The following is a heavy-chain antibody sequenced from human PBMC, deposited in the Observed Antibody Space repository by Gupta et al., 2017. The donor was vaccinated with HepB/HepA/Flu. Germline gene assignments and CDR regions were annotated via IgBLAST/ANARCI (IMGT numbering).Heavy chain of an antibody. CDR1: GFPFNSQG. Sequence: EVQLFDSGGGLVQPGGSLRLTCASSGFPFNSQGMAWVRQTPGKGLQWVSAITGDSSKEYDAGFVEGRFTISRDNSKNTLDLQMNSLRVEDTAIYYCAKMQGFFDYWGQGVLVTVSS. J-gene: IGHJ4*02. CDR2: ITGDSSKE. CDR3: AKMQGFFDY. V-gene: IGHV3-23*01.